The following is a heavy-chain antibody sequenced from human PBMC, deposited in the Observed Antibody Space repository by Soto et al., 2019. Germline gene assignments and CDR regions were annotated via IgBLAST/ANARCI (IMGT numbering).Heavy chain of an antibody. CDR1: GGSISSGGYY. V-gene: IGHV4-31*03. Sequence: SETLSLTCTVSGGSISSGGYYWSWIRQHPGKGLEWIGYIYYSGSTYYNPSLKSRVTISVDTSKNQFSLKLSSVTAADTAVYYCARGWSRVLVATGHYYYGMYVWGQGTTVTVSS. J-gene: IGHJ6*02. CDR3: ARGWSRVLVATGHYYYGMYV. CDR2: IYYSGST. D-gene: IGHD2-15*01.